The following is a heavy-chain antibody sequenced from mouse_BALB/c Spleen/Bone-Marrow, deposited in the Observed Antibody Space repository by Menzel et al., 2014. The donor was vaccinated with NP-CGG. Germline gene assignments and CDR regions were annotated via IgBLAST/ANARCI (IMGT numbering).Heavy chain of an antibody. Sequence: EVKLVESGGGLVQPRGSQRLSCATSGFTFTDYYMSWVRQPPGKALEWLGFIRNKANGYTTEYSASVKGRFTISRDNSHSILYLQMNTLRAEDSATYYCAVRGITTATGAMDYWGQGTSVTVSS. CDR3: AVRGITTATGAMDY. V-gene: IGHV7-3*02. D-gene: IGHD1-2*01. J-gene: IGHJ4*01. CDR2: IRNKANGYTT. CDR1: GFTFTDYY.